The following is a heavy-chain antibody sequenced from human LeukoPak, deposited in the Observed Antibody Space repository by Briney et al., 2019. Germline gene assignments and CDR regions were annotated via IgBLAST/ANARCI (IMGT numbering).Heavy chain of an antibody. D-gene: IGHD6-13*01. V-gene: IGHV3-23*01. Sequence: GGSLRLSCAASGFNFSTYALSWVRQAPGRGLEWVPASSGRSGSTYYADSVKGRFTISRDNSKNTLDLQMNSLRAEDTAVYYCAKGIPATGTAVRGYFDYWGQGTLVTVSS. J-gene: IGHJ4*02. CDR2: SSGRSGST. CDR3: AKGIPATGTAVRGYFDY. CDR1: GFNFSTYA.